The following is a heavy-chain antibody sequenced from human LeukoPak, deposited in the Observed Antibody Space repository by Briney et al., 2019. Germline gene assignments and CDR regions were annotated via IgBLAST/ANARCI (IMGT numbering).Heavy chain of an antibody. V-gene: IGHV3-7*01. J-gene: IGHJ3*02. CDR2: IKQDGSEK. CDR1: GFTFSSYW. CDR3: ARDRDCSSTSCYVEDDAFDI. D-gene: IGHD2-2*01. Sequence: GGSLRLSCAASGFTFSSYWMSWVRQAPGKGLEWVANIKQDGSEKYYVDSVKGRFTISRDNATNSLYLQMNSLRAEDTAVYYCARDRDCSSTSCYVEDDAFDIWGQGTMVTVSS.